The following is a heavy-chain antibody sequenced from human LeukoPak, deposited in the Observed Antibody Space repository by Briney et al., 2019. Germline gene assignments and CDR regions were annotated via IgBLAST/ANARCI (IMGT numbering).Heavy chain of an antibody. J-gene: IGHJ4*01. CDR3: TTADSSGRFLIDY. V-gene: IGHV3-15*07. Sequence: GGSLRLSCEASGFTFSSYSMNWVRQAPGKGLEWVGRIKSKTDGGTADYAAPVKGRFTISRDDSKNTLYLQMNSLKTEDTAVYYCTTADSSGRFLIDYWGQGTLVTVSS. CDR2: IKSKTDGGTA. D-gene: IGHD3-22*01. CDR1: GFTFSSYS.